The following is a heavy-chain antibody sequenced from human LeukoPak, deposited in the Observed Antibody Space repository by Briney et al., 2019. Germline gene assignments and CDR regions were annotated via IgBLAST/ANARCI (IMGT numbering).Heavy chain of an antibody. V-gene: IGHV3-21*01. Sequence: GGSLRLSCAASGFTFSSYSINWVRQAPGKGLEWVSSISSSSSYIYYADSVKGRFTISRDNAKNSLYLQMNSLRAEDTAVYYCARDFGPGIVGAPGDYWGQGTLVTVSS. CDR3: ARDFGPGIVGAPGDY. D-gene: IGHD1-26*01. J-gene: IGHJ4*02. CDR2: ISSSSSYI. CDR1: GFTFSSYS.